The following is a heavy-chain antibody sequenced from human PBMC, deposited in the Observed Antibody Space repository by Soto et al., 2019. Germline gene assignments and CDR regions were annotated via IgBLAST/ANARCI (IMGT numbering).Heavy chain of an antibody. J-gene: IGHJ4*02. Sequence: QPGGSLRLSCAASGFTFSSYGMHWVRQAPGKGLEWVAVISYDGSNKYYADSVKGRFTISRDNSKNTLYLQMNSLRAEDTAVYYCAKVIGIETPHIWFGETATTDNFDYWGQGTLVTVSS. CDR3: AKVIGIETPHIWFGETATTDNFDY. V-gene: IGHV3-30*18. CDR2: ISYDGSNK. D-gene: IGHD3-10*01. CDR1: GFTFSSYG.